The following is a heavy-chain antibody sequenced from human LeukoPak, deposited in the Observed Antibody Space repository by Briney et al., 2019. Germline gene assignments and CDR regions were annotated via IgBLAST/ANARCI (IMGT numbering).Heavy chain of an antibody. CDR1: GYSFTSYW. CDR3: ASTYYYDSSGYIYFDY. V-gene: IGHV5-51*01. Sequence: GESLKISCKGSGYSFTSYWIGWVRQMPGKGLEWMGIIYPGDSDTRYSPSFQGQVTISADKSISTAYLQWSSLKASDTAMYYCASTYYYDSSGYIYFDYWGQGTLVTVSS. CDR2: IYPGDSDT. J-gene: IGHJ4*02. D-gene: IGHD3-22*01.